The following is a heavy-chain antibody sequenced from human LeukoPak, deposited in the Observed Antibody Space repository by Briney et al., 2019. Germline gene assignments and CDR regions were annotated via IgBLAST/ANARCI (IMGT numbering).Heavy chain of an antibody. Sequence: PGGSLRLSCAASGFTFSSYEMNWVRQAPGKGLEWVSYISSSGSTIYYADSVKGRFTISRDNAKNSLYLQMNSLRAEDTAVYYCARDLQRITMVRGIPRWGQGTLVTVSS. J-gene: IGHJ4*02. D-gene: IGHD3-10*01. CDR3: ARDLQRITMVRGIPR. CDR2: ISSSGSTI. V-gene: IGHV3-48*03. CDR1: GFTFSSYE.